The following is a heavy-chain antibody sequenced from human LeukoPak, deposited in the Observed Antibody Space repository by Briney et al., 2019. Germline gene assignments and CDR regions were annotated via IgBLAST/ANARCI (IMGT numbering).Heavy chain of an antibody. CDR2: IYSGGST. CDR1: GFTVSSNY. CDR3: ARVSRGSYDNRYYYYMDV. V-gene: IGHV3-53*01. Sequence: GGSLRLSCAASGFTVSSNYMSWVRQAPGKGLEWVSVIYSGGSTYYEDSVKGRFTISRDNSKNTLYLQMNSLRAEDTAVYYCARVSRGSYDNRYYYYMDVSGKGTTVPVSS. J-gene: IGHJ6*03. D-gene: IGHD1-26*01.